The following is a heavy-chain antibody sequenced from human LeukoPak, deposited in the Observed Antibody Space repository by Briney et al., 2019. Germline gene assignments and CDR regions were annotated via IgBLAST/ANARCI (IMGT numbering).Heavy chain of an antibody. J-gene: IGHJ5*02. D-gene: IGHD3-22*01. Sequence: SETLPLTCTVSGGSISSYYWSWIRQPPGKGLEWIGYIYYSGSTNYNPSLKSRVTISVDTSKNQFSLKLSSVTAADTAVYYCARDVSFWSSGYLRRYNWFDPWGQGTLVTVSS. CDR2: IYYSGST. CDR3: ARDVSFWSSGYLRRYNWFDP. V-gene: IGHV4-59*01. CDR1: GGSISSYY.